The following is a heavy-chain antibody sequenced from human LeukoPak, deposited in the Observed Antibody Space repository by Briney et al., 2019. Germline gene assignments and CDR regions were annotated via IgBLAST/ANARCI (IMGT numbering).Heavy chain of an antibody. V-gene: IGHV4-34*01. D-gene: IGHD6-13*01. Sequence: SETLSLTCAVYGGSFSGYYWSWIRQPPGKGLEWIGEINHSGSTNYNPSLKSRVTISVDASKNQFSLKLSSVTAADTAVYYCARGYGYSSSWYRSSAFDYWGQGTLVTVSS. CDR1: GGSFSGYY. CDR3: ARGYGYSSSWYRSSAFDY. CDR2: INHSGST. J-gene: IGHJ4*02.